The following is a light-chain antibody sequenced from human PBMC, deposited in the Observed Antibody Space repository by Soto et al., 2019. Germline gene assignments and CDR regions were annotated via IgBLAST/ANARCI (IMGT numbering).Light chain of an antibody. CDR2: GAS. J-gene: IGKJ4*01. CDR3: QQYHSYPVT. CDR1: QGISNF. V-gene: IGKV1-16*02. Sequence: DIQMTQSPSSLSASVGDTVTITCRASQGISNFLAWFQQKPGKAPKSLIYGASSLQSGGPSKFSGSGSDTGFTLTISSLQPEDSATYFCQQYHSYPVTFGGGTKVEIK.